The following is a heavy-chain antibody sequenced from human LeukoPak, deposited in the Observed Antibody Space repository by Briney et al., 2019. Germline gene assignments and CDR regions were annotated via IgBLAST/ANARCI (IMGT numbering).Heavy chain of an antibody. Sequence: SETLSLTCTVSGGSFSTYYWSWIRQPPGRGLGWIGYIYYSGSTDYNPSLKSRVTMSLDTSKNQFSLNLSSVTAADTALYYCARAVITFGGAVAKGFDCWGQGTLVTVSS. CDR2: IYYSGST. J-gene: IGHJ4*02. CDR1: GGSFSTYY. V-gene: IGHV4-59*01. D-gene: IGHD3-16*01. CDR3: ARAVITFGGAVAKGFDC.